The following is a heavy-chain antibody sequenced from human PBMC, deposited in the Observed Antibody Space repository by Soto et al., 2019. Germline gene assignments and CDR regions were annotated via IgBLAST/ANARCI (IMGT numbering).Heavy chain of an antibody. Sequence: ASVKVSRKASGYSFTDYHIHWVRQAPGQGLEWLGRINPKSGGTSTAQKFQGWVTMTTDTSISTASMELTRLTSDDTAIYYCARGDSTDCSNGVCSFFYNHDMDVWGQGTTVTVSS. V-gene: IGHV1-2*04. D-gene: IGHD2-8*01. CDR3: ARGDSTDCSNGVCSFFYNHDMDV. J-gene: IGHJ6*02. CDR2: INPKSGGT. CDR1: GYSFTDYH.